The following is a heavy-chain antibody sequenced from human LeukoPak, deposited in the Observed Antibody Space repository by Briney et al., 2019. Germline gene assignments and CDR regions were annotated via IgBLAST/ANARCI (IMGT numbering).Heavy chain of an antibody. D-gene: IGHD1-7*01. CDR3: VQNIPGTIEH. CDR2: IYSSGTT. CDR1: GGSISSSSYY. Sequence: PSETLSLTCTVSGGSISSSSYYWGWIRQPPGKGLECIGNIYSSGTTYYNPSLKSRVTISIDTSKSQFSLRLSSVTAADTAVYYCVQNIPGTIEHWGQGTLATVSS. J-gene: IGHJ1*01. V-gene: IGHV4-39*01.